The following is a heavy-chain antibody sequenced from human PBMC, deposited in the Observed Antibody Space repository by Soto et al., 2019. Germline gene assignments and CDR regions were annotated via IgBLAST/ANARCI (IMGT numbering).Heavy chain of an antibody. Sequence: GGSLRLSCVASGLTFSRHAMVWVRQAPGKGLEWVSTITANSGSSDYGDSVKGRFTISRDNAGSTLFLQMNSLRVEDTATYYCAKSPEWPNRYFDYWGQGTLVTVS. CDR1: GLTFSRHA. V-gene: IGHV3-23*01. J-gene: IGHJ4*02. D-gene: IGHD3-3*01. CDR3: AKSPEWPNRYFDY. CDR2: ITANSGSS.